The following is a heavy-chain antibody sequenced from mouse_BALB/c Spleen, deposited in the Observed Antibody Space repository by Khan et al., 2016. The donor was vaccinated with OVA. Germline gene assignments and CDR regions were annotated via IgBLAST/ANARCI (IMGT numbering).Heavy chain of an antibody. CDR2: INPSTDYT. CDR3: TNHGSSSGLFTY. J-gene: IGHJ3*01. V-gene: IGHV1-7*01. D-gene: IGHD1-1*01. Sequence: VKLLESGAELAKPGASVKMSCKASGYTFTSYWMHWVKQRPGQGLEWIGYINPSTDYTEYNQKFKDKATLTADKSSSTAYMQLTSLTAEYSAVXYCTNHGSSSGLFTYWGQGTLVTVSA. CDR1: GYTFTSYW.